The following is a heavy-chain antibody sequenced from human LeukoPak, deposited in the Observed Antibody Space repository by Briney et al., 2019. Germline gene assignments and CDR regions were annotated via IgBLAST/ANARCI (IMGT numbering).Heavy chain of an antibody. CDR1: GYTFTGYY. J-gene: IGHJ5*02. D-gene: IGHD6-13*01. V-gene: IGHV1-2*02. Sequence: ASVKVSCKASGYTFTGYYMHWVRQAPGQGLEWMGWINPNSGGTNYAQKFQGRVTMTRDTSISTAYMELSRLRSDDTAVYYCALLAAAAPSWFDPWGQGTLVTVSS. CDR2: INPNSGGT. CDR3: ALLAAAAPSWFDP.